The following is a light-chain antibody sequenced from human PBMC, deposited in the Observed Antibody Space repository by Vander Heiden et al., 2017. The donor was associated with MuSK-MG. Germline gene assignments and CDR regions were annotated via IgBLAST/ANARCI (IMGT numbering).Light chain of an antibody. CDR1: QSISSD. J-gene: IGKJ2*01. CDR3: QQSYSTPYT. CDR2: AAS. Sequence: DTQMTQSPSSLSASVGDRVTITCRASQSISSDLNWYHQKPGKAPKLLIYAASSLHSGVPSRFSGSGSGTDFTLTISSLQPEDFATYYCQQSYSTPYTFGQGTNLEIK. V-gene: IGKV1-39*01.